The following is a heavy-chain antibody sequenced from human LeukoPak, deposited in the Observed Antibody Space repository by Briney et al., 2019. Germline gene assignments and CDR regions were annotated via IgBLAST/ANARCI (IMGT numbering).Heavy chain of an antibody. CDR2: IKDGGTTT. Sequence: PVGALRVSCAASEFPFSTYWIHWVRQVPGKGLVWVARIKDGGTTTDYADSVKGRFTISRDDAKNTLYLHMNSLRVEDTAVYYCTTIRPGYWGQGTLVTVSP. V-gene: IGHV3-74*01. D-gene: IGHD1-26*01. CDR1: EFPFSTYW. CDR3: TTIRPGY. J-gene: IGHJ4*02.